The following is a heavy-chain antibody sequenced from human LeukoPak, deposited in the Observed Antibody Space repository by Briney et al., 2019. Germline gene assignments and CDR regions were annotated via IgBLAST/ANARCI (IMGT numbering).Heavy chain of an antibody. CDR1: GFTFSNAW. Sequence: GGSLRLSCAASGFTFSNAWMSWVRQAPGKGLEWVGRIKSKTDGGTTDYAAPVKGRFTISRDDSKNTLYLQMNSLKTEDTAVYYCTSEWELLPYYLDYWGRGPLVTVS. V-gene: IGHV3-15*01. J-gene: IGHJ4*02. CDR2: IKSKTDGGTT. D-gene: IGHD1-26*01. CDR3: TSEWELLPYYLDY.